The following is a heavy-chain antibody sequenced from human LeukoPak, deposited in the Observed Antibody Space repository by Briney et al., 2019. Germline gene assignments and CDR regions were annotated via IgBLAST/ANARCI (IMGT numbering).Heavy chain of an antibody. CDR2: INPNSDVT. Sequence: GASVKVSCKASGYPFSDYYIHWVRQAPGQGLEWMGWINPNSDVTNYAQKFKGRVTLTRDTSITTAYMELSSLISDDTAVYYCARGEDLLPAAVLRDWGQGTLVTVSS. CDR1: GYPFSDYY. J-gene: IGHJ4*02. CDR3: ARGEDLLPAAVLRD. V-gene: IGHV1-2*02. D-gene: IGHD2-2*01.